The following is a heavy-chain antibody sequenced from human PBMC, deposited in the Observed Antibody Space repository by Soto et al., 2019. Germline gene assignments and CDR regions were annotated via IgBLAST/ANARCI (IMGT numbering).Heavy chain of an antibody. J-gene: IGHJ6*02. V-gene: IGHV3-30-3*01. CDR1: GFTFSSYA. D-gene: IGHD6-25*01. Sequence: GGSLRLSCAASGFTFSSYAMHWVRQAPGKGLEWVAVISYDGSNKYYADSVKGRFTISRDNSKNTLYLQMNSLRAEDTAVYYCARDLRPAGNYYYYGMDVWGQGTTVTVSS. CDR3: ARDLRPAGNYYYYGMDV. CDR2: ISYDGSNK.